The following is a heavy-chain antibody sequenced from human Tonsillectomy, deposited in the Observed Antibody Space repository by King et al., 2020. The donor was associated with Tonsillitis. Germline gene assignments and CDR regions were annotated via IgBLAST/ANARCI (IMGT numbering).Heavy chain of an antibody. CDR3: ARAWYYYDSSGYNFDY. V-gene: IGHV3-66*01. D-gene: IGHD3-22*01. CDR2: IYSGGST. CDR1: GFTVSSNY. Sequence: VQLVESGGGLVQPGGSLRLSCAASGFTVSSNYMSWVRQAPGKGLEWVSVIYSGGSTYYADFVKGRFTISRDNSKNTLYLQMNSLRAEDTAVYYCARAWYYYDSSGYNFDYWGQGTLVTVSS. J-gene: IGHJ4*02.